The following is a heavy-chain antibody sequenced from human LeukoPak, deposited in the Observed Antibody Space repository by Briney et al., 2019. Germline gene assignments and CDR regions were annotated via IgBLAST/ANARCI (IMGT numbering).Heavy chain of an antibody. D-gene: IGHD3-10*01. J-gene: IGHJ6*03. V-gene: IGHV1-2*02. Sequence: ASVKVSCKASGYTFTGYYMHWVRQAPGQGLEWMGWINPNSGGTNYAQKFQGRVTMTRDTSISTAYMELSRLRSDDTAVYYCARVGYYGSGSYNYYYYMDVWGKGITVTVSS. CDR2: INPNSGGT. CDR1: GYTFTGYY. CDR3: ARVGYYGSGSYNYYYYMDV.